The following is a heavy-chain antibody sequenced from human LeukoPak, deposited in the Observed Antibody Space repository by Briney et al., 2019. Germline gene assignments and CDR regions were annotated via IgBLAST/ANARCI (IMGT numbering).Heavy chain of an antibody. CDR3: ARDRYSSGWPGGDY. D-gene: IGHD6-19*01. Sequence: ASVKVSCKASGGTFSSYAISWVRQAPGQGLEWMGGIIPIFGTANYAQKFQGRVTITADESTSTAYMELSSLRSEDTAVYYCARDRYSSGWPGGDYWGQGTLVTVSS. CDR2: IIPIFGTA. V-gene: IGHV1-69*01. J-gene: IGHJ4*02. CDR1: GGTFSSYA.